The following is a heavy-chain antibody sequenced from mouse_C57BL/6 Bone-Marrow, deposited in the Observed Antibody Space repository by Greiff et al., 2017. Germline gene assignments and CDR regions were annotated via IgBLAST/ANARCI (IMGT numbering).Heavy chain of an antibody. CDR3: ARGYGSRAWFAY. CDR2: IDPANGNT. J-gene: IGHJ3*01. CDR1: GFNIKNTY. V-gene: IGHV14-3*01. Sequence: VHVKQSVAELVRPGASVKLSCTASGFNIKNTYMHWVKQRPEQGLEWIGRIDPANGNTKYAPKFQGKATITADTSSNTAYLPLSSLTSEDTAIYYCARGYGSRAWFAYWGQGTLVTVSA. D-gene: IGHD1-1*01.